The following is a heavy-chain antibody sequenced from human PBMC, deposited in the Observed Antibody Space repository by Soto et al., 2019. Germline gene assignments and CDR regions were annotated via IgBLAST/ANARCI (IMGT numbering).Heavy chain of an antibody. CDR3: ARVYVDMATIQSDYYYGMDV. Sequence: ASVKVSCKASGYTFTSYYMHWVRQAPGQGLEWLGIINPSGGSTSYAQKFQGRVTMTRDTSTSTVYMELSSLRSEDTAVYYCARVYVDMATIQSDYYYGMDVWGQGTTVTVSS. CDR2: INPSGGST. V-gene: IGHV1-46*01. J-gene: IGHJ6*02. D-gene: IGHD5-12*01. CDR1: GYTFTSYY.